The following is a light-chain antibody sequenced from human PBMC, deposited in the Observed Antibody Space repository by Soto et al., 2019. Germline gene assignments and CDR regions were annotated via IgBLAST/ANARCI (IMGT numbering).Light chain of an antibody. Sequence: EILMTQSPSTLSVSPGERATLSCRASESVSSSFVAWFQQKPGQAPRLLIHHTSTRATGIPDRFSGSGSGTDFTLTISRLEPEDFAVYYCQQYGSSPNTFGGGTKVDI. CDR3: QQYGSSPNT. CDR2: HTS. J-gene: IGKJ4*01. V-gene: IGKV3-20*01. CDR1: ESVSSSF.